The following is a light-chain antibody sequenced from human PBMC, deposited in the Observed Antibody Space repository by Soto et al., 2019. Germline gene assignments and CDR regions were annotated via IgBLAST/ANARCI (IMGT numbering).Light chain of an antibody. J-gene: IGLJ3*02. Sequence: QSALTQPASVSGSPGQSITISCTGTSSDVGGYNYVSWYQQHPGKAPKLMIYEVSNRPSGVSNRFSGSKSGKTASLTISGLQAEDEADYDCSSYTSSSTPNCVFGGGTKLTVL. CDR2: EVS. V-gene: IGLV2-14*01. CDR1: SSDVGGYNY. CDR3: SSYTSSSTPNCV.